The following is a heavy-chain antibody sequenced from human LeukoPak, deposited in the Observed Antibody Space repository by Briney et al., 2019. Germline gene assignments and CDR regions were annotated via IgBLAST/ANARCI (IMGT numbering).Heavy chain of an antibody. D-gene: IGHD6-19*01. CDR1: GGSISSYY. Sequence: SETLSLTCTVSGGSISSYYWSWIRQPPGKGLGWIGYIYYSGSTNYNPSLKSRVTISVDTSKNQFSLKLSSVTAADTAVYYCAALAVAGTVDYWGQGTLVTVSS. CDR2: IYYSGST. J-gene: IGHJ4*02. CDR3: AALAVAGTVDY. V-gene: IGHV4-59*01.